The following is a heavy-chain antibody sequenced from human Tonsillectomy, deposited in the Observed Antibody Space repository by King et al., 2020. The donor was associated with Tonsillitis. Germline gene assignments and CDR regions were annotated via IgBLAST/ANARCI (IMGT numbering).Heavy chain of an antibody. CDR2: ISTSANSI. Sequence: VQLVESGGGLVKPGGSLRLSCAASGFTFSDYYMSWIRQAPGKGLEWVSYISTSANSIYYADSVKGRFTISRDNAKNSLLLQMNSLRADDTAVYYCARELDACTFADFGGLGTLVTVSS. V-gene: IGHV3-11*01. CDR3: ARELDACTFADF. CDR1: GFTFSDYY. J-gene: IGHJ4*02. D-gene: IGHD2/OR15-2a*01.